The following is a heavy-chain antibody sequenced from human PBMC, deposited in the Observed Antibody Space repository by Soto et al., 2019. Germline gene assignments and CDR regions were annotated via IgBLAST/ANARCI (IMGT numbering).Heavy chain of an antibody. CDR3: AKDFGHYDILTGYPTFDY. Sequence: PGASLRPSWAASGCTFSSYAMSWVRQAQGKGLEWVSAISRSGGSTYYADSVKGRFTISRDNSKNTLYPQMNSLRAEDTAVYHCAKDFGHYDILTGYPTFDYWGQGTLVTVSS. CDR2: ISRSGGST. J-gene: IGHJ4*02. D-gene: IGHD3-9*01. V-gene: IGHV3-23*01. CDR1: GCTFSSYA.